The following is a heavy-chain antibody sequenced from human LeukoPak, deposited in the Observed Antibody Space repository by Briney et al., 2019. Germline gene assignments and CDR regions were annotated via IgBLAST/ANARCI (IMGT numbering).Heavy chain of an antibody. J-gene: IGHJ4*02. CDR2: ISRRGSNI. CDR3: ARGSDFWSGDSKGPFDY. Sequence: GGSLRLSCAASGFTFSSSEFNWVRQAPGKGLEWVSYISRRGSNIYYADSVKGRFTISRDSAKNSLYLQMSSLRAEDTAVYYCARGSDFWSGDSKGPFDYWGQGTLVTVSS. CDR1: GFTFSSSE. V-gene: IGHV3-48*03. D-gene: IGHD3-3*01.